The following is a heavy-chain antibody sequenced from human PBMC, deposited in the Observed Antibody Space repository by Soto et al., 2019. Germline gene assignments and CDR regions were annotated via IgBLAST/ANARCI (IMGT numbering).Heavy chain of an antibody. CDR2: INAGNGNT. D-gene: IGHD3-22*01. CDR3: AREEGDEDSSGYYWRKYYFDY. CDR1: GYTFTSYA. Sequence: ASVKVSCKASGYTFTSYAMHWVRQAPGQRLEWMGWINAGNGNTKYSQKFQGRVTITRDTSASTAYMELSSLRSEDTAVYYCAREEGDEDSSGYYWRKYYFDYWGQGTLVTVSS. V-gene: IGHV1-3*01. J-gene: IGHJ4*02.